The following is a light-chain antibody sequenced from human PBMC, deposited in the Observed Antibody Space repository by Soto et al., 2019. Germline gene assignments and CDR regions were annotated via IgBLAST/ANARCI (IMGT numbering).Light chain of an antibody. CDR1: QSVSSSY. CDR2: VAS. CDR3: QDHGSSRT. V-gene: IGKV3-20*01. J-gene: IGKJ1*01. Sequence: EIVLTQSPGTLSLSPGERATLSCRASQSVSSSYLAWYQQKPGQSPRLLIYVASSRATGIPDRFSGSGCGTDFTLTISRLEPEDFAVYSCQDHGSSRTFGKGTRVQIK.